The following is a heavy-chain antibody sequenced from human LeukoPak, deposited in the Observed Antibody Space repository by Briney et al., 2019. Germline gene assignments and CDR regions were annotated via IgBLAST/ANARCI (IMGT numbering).Heavy chain of an antibody. CDR1: GFTFSNAW. CDR3: TTGPGRGYDSNVVDY. J-gene: IGHJ4*02. CDR2: IKSKTDGGTT. Sequence: GGSLRLSCAASGFTFSNAWMSWVRQAPGKGLEWVGRIKSKTDGGTTDYAAPVKGRFTISRDDSTNTLYLQMNTLKTEDTAVYYCTTGPGRGYDSNVVDYWGQGTLVTVSS. V-gene: IGHV3-15*01. D-gene: IGHD5-12*01.